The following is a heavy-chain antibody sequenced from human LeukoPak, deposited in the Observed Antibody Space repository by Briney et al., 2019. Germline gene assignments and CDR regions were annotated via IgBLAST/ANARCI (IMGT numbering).Heavy chain of an antibody. V-gene: IGHV3-48*01. J-gene: IGHJ4*02. CDR2: IDSSSGTI. CDR1: GFSFSPYS. Sequence: GGSLRLSCAASGFSFSPYSMNWLRQAPGKGLEWVSYIDSSSGTIYYADSVRGRFTISGDNAKNSLYLQMNSLRAEDTAVYYCAKVEAAAGTFDYWGQGTLVTVSS. CDR3: AKVEAAAGTFDY. D-gene: IGHD6-13*01.